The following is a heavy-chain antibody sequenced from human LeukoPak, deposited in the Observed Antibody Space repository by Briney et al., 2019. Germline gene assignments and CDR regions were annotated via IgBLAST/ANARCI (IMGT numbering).Heavy chain of an antibody. Sequence: GGSLRLSCAASGFTFSSYGMHWVRQAPGKGLEWVAFIRYDGSNKYYADSVKGRFTISRDNSKNTLYLQMNSLRAEDTAVYYCEKGDLAAADILTGFDAFDIWGQGTMVTVSS. V-gene: IGHV3-30*02. CDR1: GFTFSSYG. J-gene: IGHJ3*02. D-gene: IGHD3-9*01. CDR3: EKGDLAAADILTGFDAFDI. CDR2: IRYDGSNK.